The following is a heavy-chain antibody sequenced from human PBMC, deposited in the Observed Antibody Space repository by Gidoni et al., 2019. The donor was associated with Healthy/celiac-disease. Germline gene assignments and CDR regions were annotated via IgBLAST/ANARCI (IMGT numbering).Heavy chain of an antibody. V-gene: IGHV4-4*07. CDR3: ARDGDYDPLAYYYGMDV. CDR1: GGSFSSYY. D-gene: IGHD3-22*01. J-gene: IGHJ6*02. CDR2: IYTSGST. Sequence: QVQLQESGPGLVKPSETLSLTCTVSGGSFSSYYWSWIRQPAGKGLEWIGRIYTSGSTNYNPDLKSRVTMSVDTAKNQFSLKLSSVTAADTAVYYWARDGDYDPLAYYYGMDVWGQGTTVTVSS.